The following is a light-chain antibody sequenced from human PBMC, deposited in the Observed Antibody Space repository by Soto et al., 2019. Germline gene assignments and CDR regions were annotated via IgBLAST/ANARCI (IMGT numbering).Light chain of an antibody. Sequence: VLSQSTDRLSVAPGERANLSCRASKSNSSSYLAWYQQKPGQAPRLLIYGASSRATGIPDRFSGSGPGTAYALTLSTRDPDETAVPFSWQYSRTAPWTFGPGTKVDIK. CDR3: WQYSRTAPWT. CDR2: GAS. J-gene: IGKJ3*01. V-gene: IGKV3-20*01. CDR1: KSNSSSY.